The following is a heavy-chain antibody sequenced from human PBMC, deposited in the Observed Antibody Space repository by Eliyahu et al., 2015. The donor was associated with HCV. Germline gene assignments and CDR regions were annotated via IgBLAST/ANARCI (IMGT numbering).Heavy chain of an antibody. CDR2: XSNDGRNK. Sequence: QVQLVESGGGVVHPGRSLRLSCEASGFTFXXYPMHWVRQAPGKGLEWVAVXSNDGRNKYAADSVRDRFTISRGNSKNTLYLQMNSLRAEDTAVYYCVRDRDIAAAGYYFDYWGQGTRVTVSS. J-gene: IGHJ4*02. CDR1: GFTFXXYP. D-gene: IGHD6-13*01. CDR3: VRDRDIAAAGYYFDY. V-gene: IGHV3-30*04.